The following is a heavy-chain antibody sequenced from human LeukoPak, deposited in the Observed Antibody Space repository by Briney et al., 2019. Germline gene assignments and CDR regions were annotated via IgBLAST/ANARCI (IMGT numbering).Heavy chain of an antibody. V-gene: IGHV3-72*01. CDR1: GFTFSDHY. CDR3: ATRNGELLDDAFDI. Sequence: GSLRLSCAASGFTFSDHYMDWVRQAPGKGLEWVGRTRNKANSYTTEYAASVKGRFTISRDDSKNSLYLQMNSLKTEDTAVYYCATRNGELLDDAFDIWGQGTMVTVSS. CDR2: TRNKANSYTT. D-gene: IGHD1-26*01. J-gene: IGHJ3*02.